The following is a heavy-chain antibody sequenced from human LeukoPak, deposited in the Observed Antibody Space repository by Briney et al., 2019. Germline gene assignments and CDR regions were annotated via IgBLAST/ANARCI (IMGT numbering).Heavy chain of an antibody. D-gene: IGHD5-12*01. CDR2: IGASGTT. Sequence: GGSLRLSCVASGFTLSSYAMSWVRQAPGKGLEWISVIGASGTTYYLDSVKGRFTISRDSSRNTLNLEMNSLRAEDTAVYYCARGVATSTYLDSWGQGTLVTVSS. CDR3: ARGVATSTYLDS. J-gene: IGHJ4*02. CDR1: GFTLSSYA. V-gene: IGHV3-23*01.